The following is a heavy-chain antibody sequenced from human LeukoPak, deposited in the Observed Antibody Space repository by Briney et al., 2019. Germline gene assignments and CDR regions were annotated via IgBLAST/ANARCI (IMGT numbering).Heavy chain of an antibody. J-gene: IGHJ4*02. V-gene: IGHV4-31*03. CDR2: IYYSGST. D-gene: IGHD3-10*01. CDR3: ARDPTPYYGSGSPADY. Sequence: SETLSLTCTVSGGSISSGGYYWSWIRQHPGKGLEWIGYIYYSGSTYYNPSLKSRVTISVDTSKNQFSLKLSSVTAADTAVYYCARDPTPYYGSGSPADYWGQGTLVTVSS. CDR1: GGSISSGGYY.